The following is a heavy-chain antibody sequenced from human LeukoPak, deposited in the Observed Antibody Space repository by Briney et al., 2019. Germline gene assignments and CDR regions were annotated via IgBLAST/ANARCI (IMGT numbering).Heavy chain of an antibody. V-gene: IGHV4-30-2*01. Sequence: PSETLSLTCAVSGGSISSGGYSWSWIRQPPGKGLEWIGCIYHSGSTYYNPSLKSRVTISVDRSKNQFSLKLSSVTAADTAVYYCARFVAVADYYFDYWGQGTLVTVSS. CDR2: IYHSGST. CDR3: ARFVAVADYYFDY. CDR1: GGSISSGGYS. J-gene: IGHJ4*02. D-gene: IGHD6-19*01.